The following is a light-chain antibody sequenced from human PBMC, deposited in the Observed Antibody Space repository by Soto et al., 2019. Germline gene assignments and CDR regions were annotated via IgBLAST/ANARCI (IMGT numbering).Light chain of an antibody. V-gene: IGKV3-15*01. Sequence: IVMTRARDILAVSPGETVTLSCRASQSLSDNLAWYQQKPGQAPRLLIFRASSRASGVPARFSGGGSGTEFTLTISTLQSEDFAVYYCQQYGNWPPWTFGPGTKVDI. J-gene: IGKJ1*01. CDR2: RAS. CDR1: QSLSDN. CDR3: QQYGNWPPWT.